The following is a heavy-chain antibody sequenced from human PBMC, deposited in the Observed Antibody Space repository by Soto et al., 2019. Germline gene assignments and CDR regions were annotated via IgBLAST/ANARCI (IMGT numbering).Heavy chain of an antibody. CDR1: GFTFSSYG. CDR3: ARDLAHVAMVRGVIGPIDY. V-gene: IGHV3-33*01. J-gene: IGHJ4*02. D-gene: IGHD3-10*01. CDR2: IWYDGSNK. Sequence: GGSLRLSCAASGFTFSSYGMHWVRQAPGKGLEWVAVIWYDGSNKYYADSVKGRFTISRDNSKNTLYLQMNSLRAEDTAVYYCARDLAHVAMVRGVIGPIDYWGQGALVTVSS.